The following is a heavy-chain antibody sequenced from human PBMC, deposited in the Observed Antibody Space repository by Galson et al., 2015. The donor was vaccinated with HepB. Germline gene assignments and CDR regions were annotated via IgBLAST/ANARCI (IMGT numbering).Heavy chain of an antibody. CDR3: ATDHGGPDDV. CDR2: INQDGSNR. D-gene: IGHD5-24*01. V-gene: IGHV3-74*01. Sequence: SLRLSCAASGVTFSRYWMHWVRQVPGKGLVWVPRINQDGSNRSYADSVRGRFTIPRDNAKNMVYLQMNSLRVEDTAVYYCATDHGGPDDVWGQGTTVTVSS. CDR1: GVTFSRYW. J-gene: IGHJ6*02.